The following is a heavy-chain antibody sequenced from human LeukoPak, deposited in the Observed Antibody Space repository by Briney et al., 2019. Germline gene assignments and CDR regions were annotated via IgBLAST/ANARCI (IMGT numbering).Heavy chain of an antibody. Sequence: WASVKVSCKASGYTFTSYGISWVRQAPGQGLEWMGWISAYNGNTNYAQKLQGRVTMTTDTSTSTAYMELRSLRSVDTAVYYCARDRYFFGWYYYYMDVWGKGTTVTVSS. CDR1: GYTFTSYG. CDR2: ISAYNGNT. V-gene: IGHV1-18*01. D-gene: IGHD3-16*02. J-gene: IGHJ6*03. CDR3: ARDRYFFGWYYYYMDV.